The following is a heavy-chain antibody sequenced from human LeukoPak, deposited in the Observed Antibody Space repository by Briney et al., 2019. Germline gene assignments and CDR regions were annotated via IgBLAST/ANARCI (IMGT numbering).Heavy chain of an antibody. CDR1: GVSMRNHY. CDR2: IYDSDST. CDR3: ATRPGGSTWHGVFDF. Sequence: PSETLSLTCTVSGVSMRNHYWSWLRQPPGKGLAWIGYIYDSDSTNYNPSLKSRVTMSLDTSKNQFFLKLSSVTAADTALYYCATRPGGSTWHGVFDFWSRGTLVTVVS. J-gene: IGHJ4*02. D-gene: IGHD6-13*01. V-gene: IGHV4-59*11.